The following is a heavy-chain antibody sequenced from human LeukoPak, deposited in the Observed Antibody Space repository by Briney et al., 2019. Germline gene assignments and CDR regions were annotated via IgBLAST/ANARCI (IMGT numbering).Heavy chain of an antibody. CDR3: AKEVGVWGSYPFDY. V-gene: IGHV3-48*01. CDR1: GFTFSSYS. Sequence: GGSLRLSCAASGFTFSSYSMNWVRQAPGKGLEWVSYISSSSSTTYYADSVKGRFTISRDNSKNTLYLQMNSLRAEDTAVYYCAKEVGVWGSYPFDYWGQGTLVTVSS. D-gene: IGHD3-16*02. J-gene: IGHJ4*02. CDR2: ISSSSSTT.